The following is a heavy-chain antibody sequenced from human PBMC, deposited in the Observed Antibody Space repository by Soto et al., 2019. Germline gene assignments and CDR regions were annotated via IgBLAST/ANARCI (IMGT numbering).Heavy chain of an antibody. J-gene: IGHJ4*02. V-gene: IGHV3-30*18. CDR3: AKAHYGDSLVDY. D-gene: IGHD4-17*01. CDR2: ISYDGSNK. Sequence: GGSLRLSCAASGFTFSSYGMHWVRQAPGKGLEWVAVISYDGSNKYYADSVKGRFTISRDNSKNTLYLQMNSLRAEDTAVYYCAKAHYGDSLVDYWGQGTLVTVSS. CDR1: GFTFSSYG.